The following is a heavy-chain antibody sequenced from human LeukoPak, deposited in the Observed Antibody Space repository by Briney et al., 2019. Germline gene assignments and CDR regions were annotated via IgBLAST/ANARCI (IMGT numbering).Heavy chain of an antibody. V-gene: IGHV5-51*01. D-gene: IGHD4-17*01. Sequence: GESLQISCKGSGYSFTSYWIGWVRQMPEKGLEWMGIIYPGDSDTRYSPSFQGQVTISADKSISTAYLQWSSLKASDTAMYYCARRETAFYGDYGGWFDPWGQGTLVTVSS. CDR1: GYSFTSYW. CDR3: ARRETAFYGDYGGWFDP. J-gene: IGHJ5*02. CDR2: IYPGDSDT.